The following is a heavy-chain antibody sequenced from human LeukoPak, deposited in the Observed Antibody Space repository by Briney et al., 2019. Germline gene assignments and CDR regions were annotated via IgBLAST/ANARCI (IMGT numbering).Heavy chain of an antibody. D-gene: IGHD5-12*01. CDR3: ARRRKEWLRLSYYYYMDV. Sequence: SETLSLTCTVSGGSISSYYWSWIRQPPGKGLEWIGYIYYSGSTNYNPSLKSRVTISVDTSKNQFSLKLSSVTAADTAVYYCARRRKEWLRLSYYYYMDVWGKGTTVTVSS. V-gene: IGHV4-59*08. J-gene: IGHJ6*03. CDR2: IYYSGST. CDR1: GGSISSYY.